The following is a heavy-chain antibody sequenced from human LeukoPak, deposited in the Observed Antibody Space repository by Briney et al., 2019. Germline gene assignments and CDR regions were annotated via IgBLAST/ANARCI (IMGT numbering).Heavy chain of an antibody. CDR3: ARRADYYDSSGYYSDY. CDR2: IYPGDSDT. J-gene: IGHJ4*02. CDR1: GYGFITYW. D-gene: IGHD3-22*01. Sequence: GESLKISCKASGYGFITYWITWVRQMPGKGLEWVGIIYPGDSDTRYSPSFQGQVTISADKSISTAYLQWSSLKASDTAMYYCARRADYYDSSGYYSDYWGQGTLVTVSS. V-gene: IGHV5-51*01.